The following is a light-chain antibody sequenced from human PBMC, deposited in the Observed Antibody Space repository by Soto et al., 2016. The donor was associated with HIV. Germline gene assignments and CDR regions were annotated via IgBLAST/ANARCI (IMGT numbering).Light chain of an antibody. CDR2: SAS. Sequence: AIQMTQSPSSLSASVGDRVTITCRASQGIKNELGWYQQKPGKAPKLLIYSASSLGSGVPSRFSGSGSGTDFILTISSLQPEDSASYFCLQDYTYPYTFGQGTKLEIK. J-gene: IGKJ2*01. CDR1: QGIKNE. V-gene: IGKV1-6*01. CDR3: LQDYTYPYT.